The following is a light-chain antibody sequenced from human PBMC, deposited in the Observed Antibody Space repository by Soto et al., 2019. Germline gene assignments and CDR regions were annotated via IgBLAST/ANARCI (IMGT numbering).Light chain of an antibody. CDR3: LLAYSHGVV. J-gene: IGLJ2*01. CDR1: TGTVTTGHY. V-gene: IGLV7-46*01. CDR2: ETN. Sequence: QAVVTQEPSLTVSPGGTVTLTCAASTGTVTTGHYSCWYQQKPGQAPRTLIYETNKKHSWTPDRFSGSLIGGRAALTLSGAHPADEADYYGLLAYSHGVVFGGGTKLTVL.